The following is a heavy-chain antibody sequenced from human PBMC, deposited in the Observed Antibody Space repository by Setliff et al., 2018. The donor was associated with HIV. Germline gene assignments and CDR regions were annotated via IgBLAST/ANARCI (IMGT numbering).Heavy chain of an antibody. J-gene: IGHJ4*02. CDR2: IWTSSRI. D-gene: IGHD1-20*01. Sequence: GGSLRLSCAASGFTFSSYSMNWVRQAPGKGLEWFSNIWTSSRISYGASVKGRFTISRDNAKNSLSLQMNSLRAEDTAVYYCARDYSRYNWNYFDYWGQGTLVTVSS. CDR1: GFTFSSYS. CDR3: ARDYSRYNWNYFDY. V-gene: IGHV3-48*04.